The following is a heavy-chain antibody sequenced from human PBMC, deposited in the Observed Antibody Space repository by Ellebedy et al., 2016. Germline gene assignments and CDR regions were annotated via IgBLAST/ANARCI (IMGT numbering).Heavy chain of an antibody. V-gene: IGHV4-31*03. Sequence: SETLSLXCTVSGGSISSGGYYWSWIRQHPGKGLEWIGNNHYSGSTYYNPSLKSRVTISVDTSKNQFSLKLSSVTAADTAVYYCARAWYGGNDYWGQGTLVTVSS. CDR3: ARAWYGGNDY. D-gene: IGHD4-23*01. J-gene: IGHJ4*02. CDR1: GGSISSGGYY. CDR2: NHYSGST.